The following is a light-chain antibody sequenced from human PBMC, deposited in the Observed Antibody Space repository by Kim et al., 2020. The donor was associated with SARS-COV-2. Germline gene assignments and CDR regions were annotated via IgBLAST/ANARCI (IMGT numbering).Light chain of an antibody. CDR1: QTVLYSY. Sequence: SLGERATINCKSSQTVLYSYLAWYQHKPGLPPKLLISRASSREAGVPDRFSGSESGTDFTLTISSLQAEDVAVYYCQQYYSIPWTFGQGTKVDIK. CDR2: RAS. CDR3: QQYYSIPWT. V-gene: IGKV4-1*01. J-gene: IGKJ1*01.